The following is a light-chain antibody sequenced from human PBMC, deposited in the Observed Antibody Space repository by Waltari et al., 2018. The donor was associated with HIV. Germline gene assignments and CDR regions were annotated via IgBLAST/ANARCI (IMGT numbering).Light chain of an antibody. CDR2: DNN. CDR1: SSNIGAHYD. CDR3: QSYDSSLSGSGV. Sequence: QSVLTQPPSVSGAPGQRVTISCTGSSSNIGAHYDVHWYQQLPGTATKLLIYDNNNPPSRVPDRFAGSKSGTSASLAITGLQAEDEADYYCQSYDSSLSGSGVFGGGTKLTVL. V-gene: IGLV1-40*01. J-gene: IGLJ3*02.